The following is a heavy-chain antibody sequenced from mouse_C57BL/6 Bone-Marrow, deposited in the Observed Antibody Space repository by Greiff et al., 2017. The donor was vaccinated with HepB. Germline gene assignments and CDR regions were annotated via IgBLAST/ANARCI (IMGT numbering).Heavy chain of an antibody. CDR3: TRNWEVPFDY. Sequence: VKLMESGAELVRPGASVTLSCKASGYTFTDYEMHWVKQTPVHGLEWIGAIDPETGGTAYNQKFKGKAILTADKSSSTAYMELRSLTSEDSAVYYCTRNWEVPFDYWGQGTTLTVSS. D-gene: IGHD4-1*01. J-gene: IGHJ2*01. V-gene: IGHV1-15*01. CDR1: GYTFTDYE. CDR2: IDPETGGT.